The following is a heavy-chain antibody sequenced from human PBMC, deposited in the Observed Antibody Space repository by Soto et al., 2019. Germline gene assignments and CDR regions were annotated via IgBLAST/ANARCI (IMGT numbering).Heavy chain of an antibody. CDR2: IWYDGSNK. CDR1: GFTFSSYG. J-gene: IGHJ6*02. Sequence: QVQLVESGGGVVQPGRSLRLSCAASGFTFSSYGMHWVRQAPGKGLEWVAVIWYDGSNKYYADSVKGRFTISRDNSKNTLYLQMNSLRAEGTAVYYCARGGSYYDYYYGMDVWGQGTTVTVSS. D-gene: IGHD1-26*01. CDR3: ARGGSYYDYYYGMDV. V-gene: IGHV3-33*01.